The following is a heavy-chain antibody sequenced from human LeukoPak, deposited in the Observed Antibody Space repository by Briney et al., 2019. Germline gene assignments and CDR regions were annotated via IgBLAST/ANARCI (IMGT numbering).Heavy chain of an antibody. CDR3: ARDLGIAARLRGIDY. CDR2: ISSSSSYI. V-gene: IGHV3-21*01. D-gene: IGHD6-6*01. J-gene: IGHJ4*02. Sequence: GGSLRLSCAASGFTFSSYSMNWVRQAPGKGLEWVSSISSSSSYIYYADSVKGRFTISRDNAKNSLYLQMNSLRAEDTAAYYCARDLGIAARLRGIDYWGQGTLVTVSS. CDR1: GFTFSSYS.